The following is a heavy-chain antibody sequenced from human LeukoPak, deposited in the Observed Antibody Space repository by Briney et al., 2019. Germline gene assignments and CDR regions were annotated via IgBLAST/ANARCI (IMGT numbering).Heavy chain of an antibody. V-gene: IGHV6-1*01. J-gene: IGHJ3*02. Sequence: SQTLSLTCAISGDSVSSNSAAWNWIRQSPPRGLEWLGRTYYRSKWYNDYAVSVKSRITINPDTSKNQFSLQLNSVTPEDTAVYYCARDPEWLVLGAFDIWGQGTMVTVSS. CDR2: TYYRSKWYN. D-gene: IGHD6-19*01. CDR1: GDSVSSNSAA. CDR3: ARDPEWLVLGAFDI.